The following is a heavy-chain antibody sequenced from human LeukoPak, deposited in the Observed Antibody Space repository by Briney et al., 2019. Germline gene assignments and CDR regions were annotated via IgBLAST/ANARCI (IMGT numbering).Heavy chain of an antibody. V-gene: IGHV1-8*01. CDR1: GYTFTSYD. J-gene: IGHJ4*02. CDR3: ARGLSYGSGRDY. CDR2: MNPNSGNT. D-gene: IGHD3-10*01. Sequence: ASVKVSCKASGYTFTSYDINWVRQATGQGLEWMGWMNPNSGNTGYAQKFQGRVTMTRNTSIGTAYMELSSLRSEDTAVYYCARGLSYGSGRDYWGQGTLVTVSS.